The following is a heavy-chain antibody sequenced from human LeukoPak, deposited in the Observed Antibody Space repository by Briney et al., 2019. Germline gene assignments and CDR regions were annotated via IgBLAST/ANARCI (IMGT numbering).Heavy chain of an antibody. V-gene: IGHV3-7*01. CDR1: GFTFSSYN. D-gene: IGHD6-19*01. Sequence: GGSLRLSCAASGFTFSSYNMNWVRQAPGKGLEWAANIKPDGSEEYYADSVRGRFTISRDSAKNSLYLQMNSLRAEDTAVYHCAIPYGTGWSGLEHWGQGTLVTVSS. CDR3: AIPYGTGWSGLEH. CDR2: IKPDGSEE. J-gene: IGHJ4*02.